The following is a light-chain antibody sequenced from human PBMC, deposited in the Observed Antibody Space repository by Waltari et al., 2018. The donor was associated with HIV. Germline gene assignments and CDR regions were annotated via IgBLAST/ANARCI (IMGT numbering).Light chain of an antibody. J-gene: IGKJ2*03. V-gene: IGKV1-39*01. Sequence: DIHLTQSPPSLIVREEDKVVITCRASQNIKTFLNWYHHRPGEAPKLLFSGANNVNSGLPSIFRGSGSGTQFTLTINGLHPEDSGIYYCQQTYGTPSFGQGTTLEIK. CDR2: GAN. CDR3: QQTYGTPS. CDR1: QNIKTF.